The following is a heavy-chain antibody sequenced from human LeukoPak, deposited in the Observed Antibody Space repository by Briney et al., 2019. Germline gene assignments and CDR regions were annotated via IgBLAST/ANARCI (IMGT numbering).Heavy chain of an antibody. D-gene: IGHD2-15*01. CDR3: ARDRVVVVAATPPFSYYYGMDV. V-gene: IGHV3-7*01. CDR2: IKQGGSEK. CDR1: GFTFSSYW. J-gene: IGHJ6*02. Sequence: GGSLTLSCAASGFTFSSYWMIWLRHPRGRGLECVAYIKQGGSEKYYMASVKGRFTIFRDNAKNSLYLKMNSLRAEDTAVYYCARDRVVVVAATPPFSYYYGMDVWGQGTTVTVSS.